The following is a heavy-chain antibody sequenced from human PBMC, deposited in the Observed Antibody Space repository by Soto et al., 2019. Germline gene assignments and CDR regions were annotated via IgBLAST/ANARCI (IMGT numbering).Heavy chain of an antibody. CDR1: GFPFSSYA. D-gene: IGHD5-12*01. CDR2: ISGSGGST. Sequence: EVQLLESGGGLVQPGGSLRLSCAASGFPFSSYAMSWVRQAPGKGLEWVSAISGSGGSTYYADSVKGRFTISRDNSKNTLYVQMNSLRAEETAAYYGAKVGATVNDAFDIWGQGTMVTVSS. CDR3: AKVGATVNDAFDI. J-gene: IGHJ3*02. V-gene: IGHV3-23*01.